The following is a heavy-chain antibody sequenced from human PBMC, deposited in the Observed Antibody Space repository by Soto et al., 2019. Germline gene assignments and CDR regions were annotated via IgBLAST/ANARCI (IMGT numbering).Heavy chain of an antibody. D-gene: IGHD3-3*01. CDR2: IIPIFGTA. CDR3: ARWEDDDTYDFWSGSGFDY. V-gene: IGHV1-69*01. CDR1: GGTFSSYA. J-gene: IGHJ4*02. Sequence: QVQLVQSGAEVKKPGSSVKVSCKASGGTFSSYAISWVRQAPGQGLEWMGGIIPIFGTANYAQKFQGRVTITADESTSTAYMELSSLRSEDTAVYYCARWEDDDTYDFWSGSGFDYWGRGTLVTVSS.